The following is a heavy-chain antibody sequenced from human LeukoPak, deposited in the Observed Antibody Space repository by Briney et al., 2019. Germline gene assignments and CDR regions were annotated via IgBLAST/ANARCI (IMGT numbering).Heavy chain of an antibody. J-gene: IGHJ1*01. Sequence: GGSLRLSCAASGFTFSSYSMNWVRQAPGKGLEWVSAISSSSSYIYYADSVRGRFTISRDNAKNSLYLQMNSLRAEDTAVYYCARGYHTYYYDSSGYYCFQHWGQGTLVTVSS. V-gene: IGHV3-21*01. CDR3: ARGYHTYYYDSSGYYCFQH. D-gene: IGHD3-22*01. CDR2: ISSSSSYI. CDR1: GFTFSSYS.